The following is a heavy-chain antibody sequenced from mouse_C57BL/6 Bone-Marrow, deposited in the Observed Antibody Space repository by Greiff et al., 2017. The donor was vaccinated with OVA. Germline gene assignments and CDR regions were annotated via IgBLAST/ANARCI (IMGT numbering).Heavy chain of an antibody. CDR3: TRETYSNFAY. J-gene: IGHJ3*01. Sequence: EVMLVESGEGLVKPGGSLKLSCAASGFTFSSYAMSWVRHTPEKRLEWVAYISSGGDYIYYADTVKGRFTISRDNARNTLYLQMSSLKSEDTAMYYCTRETYSNFAYWGQGTLVTVSA. V-gene: IGHV5-9-1*02. D-gene: IGHD2-5*01. CDR1: GFTFSSYA. CDR2: ISSGGDYI.